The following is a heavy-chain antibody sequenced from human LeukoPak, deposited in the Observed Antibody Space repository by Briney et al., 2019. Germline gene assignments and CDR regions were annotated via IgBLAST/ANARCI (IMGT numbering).Heavy chain of an antibody. D-gene: IGHD3-10*01. CDR2: IYHTGST. V-gene: IGHV4-4*02. J-gene: IGHJ3*02. CDR1: GGAISSKNW. CDR3: ARDTGGRGRLDAFDI. Sequence: SETLSLTCAVSGGAISSKNWWIWVRQPPEKGLEWIGEIYHTGSTNYNPSLKSRVTMSVDKSKNQFSLKLSSVTAADTAIYYCARDTGGRGRLDAFDIWGQGTMVTVSS.